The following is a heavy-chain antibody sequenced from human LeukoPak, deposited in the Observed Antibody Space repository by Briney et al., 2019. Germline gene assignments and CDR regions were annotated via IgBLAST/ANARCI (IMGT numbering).Heavy chain of an antibody. Sequence: KTGGSLRLSCAASGFPFTTYWMGWVRQAPGKGLEWVGRIKSKTDGGTTDYAAPVKGRFTISRDDSKNTLYLQMNSLKTEDTAVYYCTTDSDYSGSLAYWGQGTLVTVSS. CDR2: IKSKTDGGTT. CDR1: GFPFTTYW. D-gene: IGHD1-26*01. CDR3: TTDSDYSGSLAY. J-gene: IGHJ4*02. V-gene: IGHV3-15*01.